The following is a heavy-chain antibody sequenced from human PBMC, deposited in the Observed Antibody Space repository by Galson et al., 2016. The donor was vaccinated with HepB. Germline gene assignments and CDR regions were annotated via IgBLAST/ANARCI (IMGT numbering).Heavy chain of an antibody. CDR1: GFTFSSYA. J-gene: IGHJ3*02. D-gene: IGHD3-22*01. CDR2: ISHDGSNK. Sequence: SLRLSCAASGFTFSSYAMHWVRQAPGKGLEWVAVISHDGSNKYYADSVKGRFTISRDNSKNTLYLQMNSLRAEETAVYYCASSVVITQDDAFDIWGQGTMVTVSS. V-gene: IGHV3-30*04. CDR3: ASSVVITQDDAFDI.